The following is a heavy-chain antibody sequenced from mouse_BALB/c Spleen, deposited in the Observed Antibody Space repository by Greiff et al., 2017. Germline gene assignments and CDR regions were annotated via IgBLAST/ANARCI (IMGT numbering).Heavy chain of an antibody. J-gene: IGHJ3*01. Sequence: QVQLQQPGAELVKPGASVKMSCKASGYTFTSYWMHWVKQRPGQGLEWIGVIDPSDSYTSYNQKFKGKATLTVDTSSSTAYMQLSSLTSEDSAVYYCTRSLYRYDGAWFAYWGQGTLVTVSA. CDR3: TRSLYRYDGAWFAY. V-gene: IGHV1S127*01. CDR2: IDPSDSYT. CDR1: GYTFTSYW. D-gene: IGHD2-14*01.